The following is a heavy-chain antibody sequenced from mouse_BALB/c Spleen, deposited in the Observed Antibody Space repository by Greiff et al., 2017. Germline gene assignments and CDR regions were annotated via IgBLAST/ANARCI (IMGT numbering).Heavy chain of an antibody. V-gene: IGHV5-6-4*01. D-gene: IGHD1-1*01. CDR2: ISSGGSYT. J-gene: IGHJ1*01. Sequence: EVKVEESGGGLVKPGGSLKLSCAASGFTFSSYTMSWVRQTPEKRLEWVATISSGGSYTYYPDSVKGRFTISRDNAKNTLYLQMSSLKSEDTAMYYCTRAYYYGSSYWYFDVWGAGTTVTVSS. CDR1: GFTFSSYT. CDR3: TRAYYYGSSYWYFDV.